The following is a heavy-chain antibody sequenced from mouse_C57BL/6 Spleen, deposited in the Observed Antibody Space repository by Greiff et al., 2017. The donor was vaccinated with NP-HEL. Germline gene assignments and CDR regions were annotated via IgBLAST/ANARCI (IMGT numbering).Heavy chain of an antibody. V-gene: IGHV1-50*01. Sequence: QVQLQQPGAELVKPGASVKLSCKASGYTFTSYWMQWVKQRPGQGLEWIGEIDPSDSYTNYNQKFKGKATLTVDTSSSTAYMQLSSLTSEDSAVYYCARGGIYYGNYWYFDVWGTGTTVTVSS. CDR1: GYTFTSYW. D-gene: IGHD2-1*01. J-gene: IGHJ1*03. CDR3: ARGGIYYGNYWYFDV. CDR2: IDPSDSYT.